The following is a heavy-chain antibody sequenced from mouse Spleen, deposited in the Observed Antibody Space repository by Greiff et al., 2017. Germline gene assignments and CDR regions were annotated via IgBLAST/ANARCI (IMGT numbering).Heavy chain of an antibody. J-gene: IGHJ3*01. CDR1: GYTFTSYW. V-gene: IGHV1-74*01. D-gene: IGHD2-12*01. CDR2: IHPSDSDT. CDR3: AINIYSYYSYVFAY. Sequence: QVQLQQPGAELVKPGASVKVSCKASGYTFTSYWMHWVKQRPGQGLEWIGRIHPSDSDTNYNQKFKGKATLTVDKSSSTAYMQLSSLTSEDSAVYYCAINIYSYYSYVFAYWGQGTLVTVSA.